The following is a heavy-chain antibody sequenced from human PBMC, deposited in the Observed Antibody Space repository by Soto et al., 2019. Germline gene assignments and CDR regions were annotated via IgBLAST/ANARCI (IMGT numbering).Heavy chain of an antibody. D-gene: IGHD1-1*01. Sequence: PGGSLRLSCAVSGFTFSAYWMHWVRQVPGKGLTWVSRISDDGSTATYADSVKGRFVISRDNAKNSLYLGMNTLRVDDSGLYYCARGPRVSSTGTGAHWGRGTLVTVSS. CDR2: ISDDGSTA. J-gene: IGHJ4*02. CDR1: GFTFSAYW. V-gene: IGHV3-74*01. CDR3: ARGPRVSSTGTGAH.